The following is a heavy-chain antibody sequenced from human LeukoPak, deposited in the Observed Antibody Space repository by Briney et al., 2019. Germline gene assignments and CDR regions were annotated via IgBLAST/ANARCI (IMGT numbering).Heavy chain of an antibody. Sequence: NPSETLSLTCTVSGGSISNSYWGWIRQPPGKGLDWIGIIYYSGSTYYNPSLKSRVTISVDTSKNQFPLKLSSVTAADTAVYYCARLMRSDFDYWGQGTLVTVSS. J-gene: IGHJ4*02. CDR2: IYYSGST. D-gene: IGHD3-16*01. CDR3: ARLMRSDFDY. V-gene: IGHV4-39*01. CDR1: GGSISNSY.